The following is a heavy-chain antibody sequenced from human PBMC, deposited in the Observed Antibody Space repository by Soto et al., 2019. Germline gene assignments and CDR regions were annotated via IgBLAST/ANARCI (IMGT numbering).Heavy chain of an antibody. CDR1: GFTFDDYG. D-gene: IGHD2-2*01. J-gene: IGHJ6*03. CDR2: INWNGGST. V-gene: IGHV3-20*01. CDR3: ARQGYCSSTSCLKLYYYYYMDV. Sequence: EVQLVESGGGVVRPGGSLRLSCAASGFTFDDYGMSWVRQAPGKGLEWVSGINWNGGSTGYADSVKGRFTISRDNAKNSLYLQMNSLRAEDTALYHCARQGYCSSTSCLKLYYYYYMDVWGKGTTVTVSS.